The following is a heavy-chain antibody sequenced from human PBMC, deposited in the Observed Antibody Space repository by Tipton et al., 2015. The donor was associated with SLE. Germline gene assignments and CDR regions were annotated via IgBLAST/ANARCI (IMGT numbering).Heavy chain of an antibody. J-gene: IGHJ2*01. Sequence: QVQLVQSGAEVKKPGASVKVSCKASGYTFTSYGTSWVRQAPGQGLEWMGWISAYNGNTNYAQKLKGRVTMTTDTSTSTAYMELRSLRSDDTAVYYCARESPGGSYGYPPLWYFDLRGRGTLVTVSS. V-gene: IGHV1-18*01. CDR2: ISAYNGNT. CDR3: ARESPGGSYGYPPLWYFDL. CDR1: GYTFTSYG. D-gene: IGHD5-18*01.